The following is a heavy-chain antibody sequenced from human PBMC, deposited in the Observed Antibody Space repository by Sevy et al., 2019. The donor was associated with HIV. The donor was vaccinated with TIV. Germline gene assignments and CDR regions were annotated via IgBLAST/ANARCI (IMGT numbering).Heavy chain of an antibody. CDR1: GGTFSSYA. Sequence: ASVKVSCKASGGTFSSYAISWVRQAPGQGLEWMGGIIPIFGRANYAQKFQGRVTITADESTSTAYMELSSLRSEDTAVYYCARRHDILTGYQYYFDYWGQGTLVTVSS. V-gene: IGHV1-69*13. CDR3: ARRHDILTGYQYYFDY. CDR2: IIPIFGRA. J-gene: IGHJ4*02. D-gene: IGHD3-9*01.